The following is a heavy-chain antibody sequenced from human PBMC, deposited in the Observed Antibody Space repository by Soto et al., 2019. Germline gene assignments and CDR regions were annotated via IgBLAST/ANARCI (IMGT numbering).Heavy chain of an antibody. CDR1: GFTFSSYA. D-gene: IGHD2-2*01. CDR3: VKDSVPAAIPYNWFDP. V-gene: IGHV3-64D*06. J-gene: IGHJ5*02. CDR2: ISSNGGST. Sequence: GGSLRLSCSASGFTFSSYAMHWVRQAPGKGLEYVSAISSNGGSTYYADSVKGRFTISRDNSKNTLYLQMSSLRAEDTAVYYCVKDSVPAAIPYNWFDPWGQGTLVTVSS.